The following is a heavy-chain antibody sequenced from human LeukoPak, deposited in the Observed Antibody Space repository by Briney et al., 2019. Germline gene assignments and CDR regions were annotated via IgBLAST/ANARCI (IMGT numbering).Heavy chain of an antibody. J-gene: IGHJ6*02. CDR1: GGSISSYY. CDR3: ARAAMYYDILTGYSYGMDV. Sequence: SETLSLTCTVSGGSISSYYWSWIRQPPGKGLEWIGYIYYSGSTNYNPSLKSRVTISVDTSKNQFSLKLSSVTAADTAVYYCARAAMYYDILTGYSYGMDVWGQGTTVTVSS. CDR2: IYYSGST. V-gene: IGHV4-59*08. D-gene: IGHD3-9*01.